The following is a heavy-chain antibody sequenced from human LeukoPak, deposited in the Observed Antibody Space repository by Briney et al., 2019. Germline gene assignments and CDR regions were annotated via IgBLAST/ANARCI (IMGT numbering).Heavy chain of an antibody. CDR1: GFTVSSNY. Sequence: GGSLRLSCAASGFTVSSNYMSWVRQAPGKGLEWVSVIYSGGSTYYADYVKGRFTISRDNSKNTLYLQMNSLRAEDTAVYYCAKALDSGALPRGASYFAYWGQGTLVTVSS. CDR2: IYSGGST. CDR3: AKALDSGALPRGASYFAY. J-gene: IGHJ4*02. V-gene: IGHV3-53*01. D-gene: IGHD2-15*01.